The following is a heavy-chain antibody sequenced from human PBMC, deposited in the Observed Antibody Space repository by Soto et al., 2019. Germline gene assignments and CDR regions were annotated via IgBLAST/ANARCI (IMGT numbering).Heavy chain of an antibody. J-gene: IGHJ5*02. CDR2: VNPNSGET. CDR3: ARIAMPARPRWYNWFDP. Sequence: QEQLVKSAAEVKKPGASVKVSCMTSGYTFNDYEINWVRQATGQGLEWIGWVNPNSGETGYAQRFQGRVTMTTSSSLSTAYMELSSLTSDDTAVYYCARIAMPARPRWYNWFDPWGQGTLVTVSS. V-gene: IGHV1-8*02. CDR1: GYTFNDYE. D-gene: IGHD2-2*01.